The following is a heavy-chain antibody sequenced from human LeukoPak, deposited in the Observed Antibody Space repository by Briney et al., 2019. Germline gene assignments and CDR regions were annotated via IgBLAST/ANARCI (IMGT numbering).Heavy chain of an antibody. V-gene: IGHV3-33*01. J-gene: IGHJ5*02. D-gene: IGHD3-10*01. CDR2: IWYDGSNK. CDR1: GFTFSSYG. CDR3: ARDPYYGSGSYSNWFDP. Sequence: GGSLRLSCAASGFTFSSYGMHWVRQAPGRGLERVAVIWYDGSNKYYADSVKGRFTISRDNSKNTLYLQMNSLRAEDTAVYYCARDPYYGSGSYSNWFDPWGQGTLVTVSS.